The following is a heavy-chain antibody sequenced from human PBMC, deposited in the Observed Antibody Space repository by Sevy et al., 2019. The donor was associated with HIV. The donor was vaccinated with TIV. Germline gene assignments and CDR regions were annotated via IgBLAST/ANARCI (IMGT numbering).Heavy chain of an antibody. CDR1: GGSISSYY. D-gene: IGHD6-13*01. CDR2: IYYSGST. J-gene: IGHJ3*02. Sequence: SETLSLTCTVSGGSISSYYWSWIRQPPGKGLEWIGYIYYSGSTNYNPSLKSRVTISVDTSKNQFSLKLSSVTAADTAVYYCARVIGRYSRVTDAFDIWGQGTMVTVSS. V-gene: IGHV4-59*01. CDR3: ARVIGRYSRVTDAFDI.